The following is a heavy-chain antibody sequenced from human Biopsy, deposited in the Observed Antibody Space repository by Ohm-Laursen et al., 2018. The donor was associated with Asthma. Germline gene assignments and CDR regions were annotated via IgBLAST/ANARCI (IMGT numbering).Heavy chain of an antibody. CDR2: ISYDGSNK. CDR3: ASQSSGPDFWSGYYYFDY. J-gene: IGHJ4*02. V-gene: IGHV3-30*03. Sequence: SLRLSCTASGPTFSSYSMNWVRQAPGKGLEWVAVISYDGSNKYYADSVKGRFTISRDNSKNTLYLQMNSLRAEDTAVYYCASQSSGPDFWSGYYYFDYWGQGTLVTVSS. CDR1: GPTFSSYS. D-gene: IGHD3-3*01.